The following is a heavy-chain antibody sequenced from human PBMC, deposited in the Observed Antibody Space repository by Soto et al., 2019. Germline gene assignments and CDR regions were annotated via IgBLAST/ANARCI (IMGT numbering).Heavy chain of an antibody. Sequence: SQTLTLTCAISGNSVSRYSAAWNWIRQSPARGLEWLGRTYLRSKWYNDYAVSVKSRITINPDPSKNQCSLQLNSVTPEDTAVYYCVREKHQLADFDFWGQGTLDTVS. CDR2: TYLRSKWYN. CDR3: VREKHQLADFDF. D-gene: IGHD6-13*01. CDR1: GNSVSRYSAA. J-gene: IGHJ4*02. V-gene: IGHV6-1*01.